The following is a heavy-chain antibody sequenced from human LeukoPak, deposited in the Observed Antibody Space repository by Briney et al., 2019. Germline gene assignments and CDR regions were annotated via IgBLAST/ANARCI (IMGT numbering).Heavy chain of an antibody. CDR3: ARDQMWYDP. CDR2: TYYRSNWYN. Sequence: SQTLSLTCAFSGASFSSNSAAWNWIRQSPSRGLEWLGRTYYRSNWYNDYEVSVKSRIIINPDTSKNKFSLQLNSVTSEDTAVYYCARDQMWYDPWGQGILVTVSS. V-gene: IGHV6-1*01. CDR1: GASFSSNSAA. J-gene: IGHJ5*02.